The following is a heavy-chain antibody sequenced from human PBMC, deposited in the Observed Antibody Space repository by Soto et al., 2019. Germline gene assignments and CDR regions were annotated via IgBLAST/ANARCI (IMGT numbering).Heavy chain of an antibody. CDR1: GYTFKNYG. D-gene: IGHD4-17*01. CDR2: ISGYNGNT. Sequence: QIQLVQSGAEVKNPGASVKVSCKASGYTFKNYGIIWVRQAPGQGLEWVGWISGYNGNTKYEKNFQGRVTLTTETSTRTAYMELRSRRSDDTAVYYCARHVYGDHGIVDYWGQGTLVNVSS. CDR3: ARHVYGDHGIVDY. J-gene: IGHJ4*02. V-gene: IGHV1-18*01.